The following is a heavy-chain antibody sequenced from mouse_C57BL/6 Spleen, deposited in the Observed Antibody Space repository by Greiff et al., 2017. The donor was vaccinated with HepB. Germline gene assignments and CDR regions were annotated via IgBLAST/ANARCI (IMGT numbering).Heavy chain of an antibody. V-gene: IGHV2-6-1*01. CDR2: IWSDGIT. J-gene: IGHJ4*01. CDR3: ARQIYYDYDEDYAMDY. CDR1: GFSLTSYG. Sequence: QVQLKESGPGLVAPSQSLSITCTVSGFSLTSYGVHWVRQPPGKGLEWLVVIWSDGITTYNSALKSRLSISKDNSKRQVFLKMNSLQTDDTAMYYCARQIYYDYDEDYAMDYWGQGTSVTVSS. D-gene: IGHD2-4*01.